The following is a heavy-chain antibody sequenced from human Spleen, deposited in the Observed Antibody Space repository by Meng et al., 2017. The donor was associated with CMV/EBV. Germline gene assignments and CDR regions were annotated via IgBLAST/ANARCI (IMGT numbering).Heavy chain of an antibody. V-gene: IGHV3-74*01. CDR2: INSDGSTT. J-gene: IGHJ4*02. Sequence: GGSLRLSCVVSGFPFSGYWMHWVSQLPGKGLVWVSRINSDGSTTSDADSVKGRFTISRDNAKNTLFLQMNSLRAEDTAVYYCASGYSGYDPLSYWGQGTLVTVSS. D-gene: IGHD5-12*01. CDR3: ASGYSGYDPLSY. CDR1: GFPFSGYW.